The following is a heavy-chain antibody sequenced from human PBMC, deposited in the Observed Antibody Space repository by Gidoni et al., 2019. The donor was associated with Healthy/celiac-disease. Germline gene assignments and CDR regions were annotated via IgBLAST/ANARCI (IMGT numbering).Heavy chain of an antibody. Sequence: VQLVESGGGWVQPGGSLRLSCAASGFTFSSYEMTWVRQAPGKGLEWVSYISSSGSTIYYADSVKGRFTISRDNAKNSLYLQMNSLRAEDTAVYYCARDWEGHLNWYFDLWGRGTLVTVSS. CDR3: ARDWEGHLNWYFDL. V-gene: IGHV3-48*03. J-gene: IGHJ2*01. D-gene: IGHD1-26*01. CDR2: ISSSGSTI. CDR1: GFTFSSYE.